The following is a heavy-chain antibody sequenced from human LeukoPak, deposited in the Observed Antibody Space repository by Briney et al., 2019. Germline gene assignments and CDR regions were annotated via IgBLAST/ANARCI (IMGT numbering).Heavy chain of an antibody. Sequence: ASVKVSRKSSGYTFTSYDINWVRQATGQGLEWMGWMNPNSGNTGYAQKFQGRVTMTRNTSISTAYMELSSLRSEDTAVYYCARRKWQDSGVFDYWGQGTLVTVSS. CDR1: GYTFTSYD. V-gene: IGHV1-8*01. D-gene: IGHD3-10*01. J-gene: IGHJ4*02. CDR2: MNPNSGNT. CDR3: ARRKWQDSGVFDY.